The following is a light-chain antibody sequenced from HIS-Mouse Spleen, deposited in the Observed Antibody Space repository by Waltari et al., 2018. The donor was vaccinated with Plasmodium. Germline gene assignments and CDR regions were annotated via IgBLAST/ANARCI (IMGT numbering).Light chain of an antibody. J-gene: IGKJ2*01. CDR2: WAS. CDR3: QQYYSTPYT. Sequence: DIVMTQSPVSLAVSLGERATRHCKPCQSVLYSSNNKNYLAWYQQKPGQPPKLLIYWASTRESGVPDRFSGSGSGTDFTLTISSLQAEDVAVYYCQQYYSTPYTFGQGTKLEIK. V-gene: IGKV4-1*01. CDR1: QSVLYSSNNKNY.